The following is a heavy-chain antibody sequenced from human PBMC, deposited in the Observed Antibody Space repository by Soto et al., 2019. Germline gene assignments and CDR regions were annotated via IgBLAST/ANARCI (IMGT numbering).Heavy chain of an antibody. Sequence: PGESLKISCAASGFTFRSYAMNWVRQAPGKGLEWVSLIDPRGSRTYYADSVKGRFTISRDNSKNTLHLQMNSLRVGDTAVYYCAKAVISVEISAAIDYWGQGTLVTVSS. CDR3: AKAVISVEISAAIDY. CDR2: IDPRGSRT. CDR1: GFTFRSYA. D-gene: IGHD2-2*01. J-gene: IGHJ4*02. V-gene: IGHV3-23*01.